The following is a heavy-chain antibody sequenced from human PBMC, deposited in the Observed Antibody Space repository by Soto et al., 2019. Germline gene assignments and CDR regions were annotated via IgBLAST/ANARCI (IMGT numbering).Heavy chain of an antibody. V-gene: IGHV1-2*04. CDR2: INPKSGGT. J-gene: IGHJ5*02. CDR1: GYTFTRYY. CDR3: ARGAAIVVVPNWFDP. Sequence: ASVKVSCKASGYTFTRYYMHWVRQAPGQGLERKGWINPKSGGTNYAQKIKGWVTMTRDTSISTAYKELSRLRSDDTAVYYCARGAAIVVVPNWFDPWGQGTLVTVSS. D-gene: IGHD3-22*01.